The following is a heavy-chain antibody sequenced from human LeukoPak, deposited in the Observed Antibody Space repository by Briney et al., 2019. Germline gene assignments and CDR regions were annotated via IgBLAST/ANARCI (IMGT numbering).Heavy chain of an antibody. CDR2: IYYSGST. Sequence: SETLSLTCTVSGGSISSYYWSWIRQPPGKGLEWIGYIYYSGSTNYNPSLKSRVTISVDTSKNQFSLKLSSVTAADTAVYYCARGDYYDSSGPPVPWGQGTLVTVSS. V-gene: IGHV4-59*01. J-gene: IGHJ5*02. D-gene: IGHD3-22*01. CDR3: ARGDYYDSSGPPVP. CDR1: GGSISSYY.